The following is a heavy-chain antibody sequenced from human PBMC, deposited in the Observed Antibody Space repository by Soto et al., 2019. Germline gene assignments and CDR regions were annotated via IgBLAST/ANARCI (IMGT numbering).Heavy chain of an antibody. D-gene: IGHD2-15*01. CDR1: GYSVSSSDYY. CDR3: APLSVSLSGPYGIHV. CDR2: MPYSGLT. Sequence: SETLSLTCSVSGYSVSSSDYYWAWIRQPPGKGLEWLGSMPYSGLTYYNPSLKSRVTLSVDTSKNQFSVRLNSVTASDTAVYYCAPLSVSLSGPYGIHVWGQGTTVTVSS. V-gene: IGHV4-39*01. J-gene: IGHJ6*02.